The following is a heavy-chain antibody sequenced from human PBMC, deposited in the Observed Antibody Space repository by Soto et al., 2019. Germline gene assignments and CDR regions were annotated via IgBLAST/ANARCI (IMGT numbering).Heavy chain of an antibody. D-gene: IGHD2-8*02. CDR3: ARALYDTDSVPVGAESRYYVMDV. CDR1: QYNFTTYC. Sequence: QVQLVQSGAESKTPGASVKVSCKASQYNFTTYCVHWVRQAPGQGLEWMGVINPSGGSTKYAQRFRGRVTMTRAAYTNTVYMDLRSLRPEDTAVYCCARALYDTDSVPVGAESRYYVMDVWGRGTTVTVSS. CDR2: INPSGGST. V-gene: IGHV1-46*01. J-gene: IGHJ6*02.